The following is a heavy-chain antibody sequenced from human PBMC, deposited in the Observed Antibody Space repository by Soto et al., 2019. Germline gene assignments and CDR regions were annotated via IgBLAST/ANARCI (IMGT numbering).Heavy chain of an antibody. CDR2: ISSSSSYI. CDR1: GFTFSSYS. CDR3: ARDPFSHYYDSSGYSDAFDI. J-gene: IGHJ3*02. D-gene: IGHD3-22*01. V-gene: IGHV3-21*01. Sequence: EVQLVESGGGLVKPGGSLRLSCAASGFTFSSYSMNWVRQAPGKGLEWVSSISSSSSYIYYADSVKGRFTISRDNAKNSLYLQMNSLRAEDTAVYYCARDPFSHYYDSSGYSDAFDIWGQGTMVTVSS.